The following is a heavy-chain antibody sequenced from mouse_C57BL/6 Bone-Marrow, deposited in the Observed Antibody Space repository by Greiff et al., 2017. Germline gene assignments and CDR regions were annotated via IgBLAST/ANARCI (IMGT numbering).Heavy chain of an antibody. CDR3: ARVITTEGFAY. J-gene: IGHJ3*01. V-gene: IGHV1-50*01. CDR1: GYTFTSYW. Sequence: QVQLQQPGAELVKPGASVKLSCKASGYTFTSYWMQWVKQRPGQGLEWIGEIDPSDSYTNYNQKFKGKATLTVDTSSSTAYMQRSSLTSEDSAVYYGARVITTEGFAYWGQGTLVTVSA. CDR2: IDPSDSYT. D-gene: IGHD1-1*01.